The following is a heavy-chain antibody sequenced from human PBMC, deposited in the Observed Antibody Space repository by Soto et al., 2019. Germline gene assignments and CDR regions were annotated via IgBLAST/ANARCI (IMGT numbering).Heavy chain of an antibody. CDR3: AKDWGHYYGSGSYYP. V-gene: IGHV3-30*18. D-gene: IGHD3-10*01. CDR1: GFTFSSYG. Sequence: GGSLRLSCAASGFTFSSYGMHWFRQAPGKGLEWVAVISCDGSNKYYADSVKGRFTISRDNSKNTLYLQMNSLRAEDTAVYYCAKDWGHYYGSGSYYPWGQGTLVTVSS. CDR2: ISCDGSNK. J-gene: IGHJ5*02.